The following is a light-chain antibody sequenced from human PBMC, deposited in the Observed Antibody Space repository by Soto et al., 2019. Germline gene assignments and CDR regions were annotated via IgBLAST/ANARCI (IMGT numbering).Light chain of an antibody. CDR3: QQSHTWPQT. J-gene: IGKJ1*01. CDR2: EAS. V-gene: IGKV3-11*01. Sequence: AFGESPVGMALSRGGRSTPAGAASQRVSTFVAWYQQRPGQAPRLLISEASNRATGIPARFSCSGSGTVFTISMVWLEPEDFAVYYCQQSHTWPQTSGPGTRVEIK. CDR1: QRVSTF.